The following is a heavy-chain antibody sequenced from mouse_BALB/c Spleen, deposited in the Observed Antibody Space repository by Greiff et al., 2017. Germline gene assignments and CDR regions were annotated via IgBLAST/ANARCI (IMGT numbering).Heavy chain of an antibody. CDR3: ARDDGYYSAWFAY. CDR2: ISSGGST. V-gene: IGHV5-6-5*01. D-gene: IGHD2-3*01. Sequence: EVKLVESGGGLVKPGGSLKLSCAASGFTFSSYAMSWVRQTPEKRLEWVASISSGGSTYYPDSVKGRFTISRDNARNILYLQMSSLRSEDTAMYYCARDDGYYSAWFAYWGQGTLVTVSA. J-gene: IGHJ3*01. CDR1: GFTFSSYA.